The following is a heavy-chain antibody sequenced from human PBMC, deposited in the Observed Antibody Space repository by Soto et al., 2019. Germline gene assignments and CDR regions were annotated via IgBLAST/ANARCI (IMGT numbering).Heavy chain of an antibody. J-gene: IGHJ6*03. D-gene: IGHD6-13*01. V-gene: IGHV4-34*01. Sequence: SETPSLTCAVYGGSFSGYYWSWIRQPPGKGLEWIGEINHSGSTNYNPSLKSRVTISVDTSKNQFSLKLSSVTAADTAVYYCASDGAAAPDYYYYYMDVWGKGTTVTVSS. CDR1: GGSFSGYY. CDR2: INHSGST. CDR3: ASDGAAAPDYYYYYMDV.